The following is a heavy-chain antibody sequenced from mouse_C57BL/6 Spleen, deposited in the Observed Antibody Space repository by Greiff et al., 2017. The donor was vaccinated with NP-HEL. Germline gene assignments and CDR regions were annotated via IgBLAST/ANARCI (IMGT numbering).Heavy chain of an antibody. Sequence: VKLMESGPGLVQPSQSLSITCTVSGFSLTSYGVHWVRQSPGKGLEWLGVIWSGGSTDYNAAFISRLSISKDNSKSQVFFKMNSLQADDTAIYYCARNCPVDYYAMDYWGQGTSVTVSS. CDR1: GFSLTSYG. CDR2: IWSGGST. J-gene: IGHJ4*01. CDR3: ARNCPVDYYAMDY. V-gene: IGHV2-2*01. D-gene: IGHD1-1*01.